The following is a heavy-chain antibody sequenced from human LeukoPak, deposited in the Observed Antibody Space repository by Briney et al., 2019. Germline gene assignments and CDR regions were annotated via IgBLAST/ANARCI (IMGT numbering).Heavy chain of an antibody. Sequence: GGSLRLSCAASGFTFGGYGMSWVRQAPGKGLEWVSGINWNGGSTGYADSVEGRFTISRDNSKNTLYLQMNNLRAEDTAVYYCAKDRFNYFDYWGQGTLVTVSS. CDR2: INWNGGST. V-gene: IGHV3-20*04. CDR3: AKDRFNYFDY. D-gene: IGHD3-10*01. CDR1: GFTFGGYG. J-gene: IGHJ4*02.